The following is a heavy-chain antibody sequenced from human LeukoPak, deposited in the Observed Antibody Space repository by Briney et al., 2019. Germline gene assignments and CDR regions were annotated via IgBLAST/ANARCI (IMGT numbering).Heavy chain of an antibody. V-gene: IGHV4-34*01. CDR1: GGSFSGYY. Sequence: PSETLSLTCAVYGGSFSGYYWSWIRQPPGKGLEWIGEINHSGSPNYNPSLKSRVTISIDTSKNQFSLKLSPVTAADTAVYYCASNHVDTAMVNYFDYWGQGTLVTVSS. CDR2: INHSGSP. J-gene: IGHJ4*02. CDR3: ASNHVDTAMVNYFDY. D-gene: IGHD5-18*01.